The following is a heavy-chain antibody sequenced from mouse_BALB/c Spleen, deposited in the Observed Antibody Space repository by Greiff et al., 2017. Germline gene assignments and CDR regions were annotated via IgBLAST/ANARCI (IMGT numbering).Heavy chain of an antibody. J-gene: IGHJ3*01. CDR1: GYSITSDYA. D-gene: IGHD2-4*01. Sequence: DVKLQESGPGLVKPSQSLSLTCTVTGYSITSDYAWNWIRQFPGNKLEWMGYISYSGSTSYNPSLKSRISITRDTSKNQFFLQLNSVTTEDTATYYCANYDYERGFAYWGQGTLVTVSA. CDR3: ANYDYERGFAY. CDR2: ISYSGST. V-gene: IGHV3-2*02.